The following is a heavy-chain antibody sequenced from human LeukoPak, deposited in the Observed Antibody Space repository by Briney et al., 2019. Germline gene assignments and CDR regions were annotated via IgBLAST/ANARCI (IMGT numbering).Heavy chain of an antibody. CDR2: IYPGDSDT. Sequence: GESLKISCKGSGYTFTRNWIGRARQMPGKGLEWMGIIYPGDSDTRYSPSFQGQVTISADKSISTAYLQWSSLKASDTAMYYCARRNYGDYVDVFDMWGQGTMVTVSS. CDR1: GYTFTRNW. D-gene: IGHD4-17*01. V-gene: IGHV5-51*01. J-gene: IGHJ3*02. CDR3: ARRNYGDYVDVFDM.